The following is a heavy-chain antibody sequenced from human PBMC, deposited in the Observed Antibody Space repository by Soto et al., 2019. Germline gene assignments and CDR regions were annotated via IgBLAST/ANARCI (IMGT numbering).Heavy chain of an antibody. Sequence: EVQLVESGGGLVQPGGSLRLSCAASGFTFSNYWMHWVRQAPGKGLVWVSRINSDGTRTNYVDSVKGRFTISRDNAENTLYQQMNSLSAEDTAVYYSARVAVGYYYMDVWGQGTTVTVSS. CDR1: GFTFSNYW. J-gene: IGHJ6*03. CDR2: INSDGTRT. V-gene: IGHV3-74*01. CDR3: ARVAVGYYYMDV.